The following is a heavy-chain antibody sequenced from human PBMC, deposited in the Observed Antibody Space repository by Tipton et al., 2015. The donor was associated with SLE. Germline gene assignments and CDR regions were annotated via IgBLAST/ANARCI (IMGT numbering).Heavy chain of an antibody. CDR1: GGSISSHY. V-gene: IGHV4-59*11. CDR2: IYYSGST. D-gene: IGHD3-10*01. Sequence: TLSLTCTVSGGSISSHYWSWIRQPPGKGLEWIGYIYYSGSTNYNPSLKSRVTISVDTSKNQFSLKLSSVTAADTAVYYCARAPNSGAGPYYFDYWGQGTLVTVSS. J-gene: IGHJ4*02. CDR3: ARAPNSGAGPYYFDY.